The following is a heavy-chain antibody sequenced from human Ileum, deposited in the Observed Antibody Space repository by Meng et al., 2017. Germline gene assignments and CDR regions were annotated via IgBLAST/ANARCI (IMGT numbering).Heavy chain of an antibody. D-gene: IGHD4-17*01. J-gene: IGHJ4*02. CDR1: GASISTSTL. CDR3: ARHDYGDPTAAFDY. V-gene: IGHV4-4*02. Sequence: QVQLPESGPGLVKPSGTLSLSCAVTGASISTSTLWNWVRQPPGKGLEWIGEIHHSGTTHYNPSLKSRVTISLDKSKNQFSLELRSVTAADTAVYYCARHDYGDPTAAFDYWGQGTLVTVSS. CDR2: IHHSGTT.